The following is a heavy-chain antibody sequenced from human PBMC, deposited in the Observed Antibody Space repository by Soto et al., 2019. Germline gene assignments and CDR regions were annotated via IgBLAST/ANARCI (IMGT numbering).Heavy chain of an antibody. Sequence: GGSLRLSCAASGFTFDDYTMHWVRQAPGKGLEWVSLISWDGGSTYYADSVKGRFTISRDNSKNSLYLQMNSLRTEDTALYYCTKDTLGAVPYYYYYGMDVGGQGTRFTVS. CDR3: TKDTLGAVPYYYYYGMDV. J-gene: IGHJ6*02. V-gene: IGHV3-43*01. CDR2: ISWDGGST. CDR1: GFTFDDYT. D-gene: IGHD1-26*01.